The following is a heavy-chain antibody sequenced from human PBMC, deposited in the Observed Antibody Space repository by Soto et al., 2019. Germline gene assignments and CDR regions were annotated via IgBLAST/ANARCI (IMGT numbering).Heavy chain of an antibody. V-gene: IGHV3-15*07. CDR3: TTDESLNWNQPIDY. CDR1: GFTFSNAW. D-gene: IGHD1-1*01. CDR2: IKSKTDGGTT. Sequence: GGSLRLSCAASGFTFSNAWMNWVRQAPGKGLEWVGRIKSKTDGGTTDYAAPVKGRFTISRDDSKNTLYLQMNSLKTEDTAVYYCTTDESLNWNQPIDYWGQGTLVTVSS. J-gene: IGHJ4*02.